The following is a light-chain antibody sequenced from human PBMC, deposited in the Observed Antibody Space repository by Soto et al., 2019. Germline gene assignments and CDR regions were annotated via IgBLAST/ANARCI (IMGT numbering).Light chain of an antibody. CDR1: SSDVGGYNY. CDR3: SSYAGSNNYV. CDR2: EVS. J-gene: IGLJ1*01. Sequence: QSALAQPPSASGSPGQSVTISCTGISSDVGGYNYVSWYQQHPGKAPKLIIYEVSKRPSGVPDRFSGSKSGNTASLTVSGLQAEDEADYYCSSYAGSNNYVFGAGTKVTVL. V-gene: IGLV2-8*01.